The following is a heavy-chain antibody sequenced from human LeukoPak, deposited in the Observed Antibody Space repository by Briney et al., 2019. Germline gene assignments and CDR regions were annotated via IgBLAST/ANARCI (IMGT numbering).Heavy chain of an antibody. CDR3: AKALSYYYGSGSDY. Sequence: SLRLSCAASGFTFDDYAMHWVRQAPGKGLEWVSGISWNSGSIGYADSVKGRFTISRDNAKNSLYLQMNSLRAEDTALYYCAKALSYYYGSGSDYWGQGTLVTVSS. CDR2: ISWNSGSI. CDR1: GFTFDDYA. J-gene: IGHJ4*02. D-gene: IGHD3-10*01. V-gene: IGHV3-9*01.